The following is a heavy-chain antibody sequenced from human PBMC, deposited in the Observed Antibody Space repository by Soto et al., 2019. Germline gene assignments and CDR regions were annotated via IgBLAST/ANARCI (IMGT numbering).Heavy chain of an antibody. V-gene: IGHV3-30*18. Sequence: QVQLVESGGGVVQPGRSLRLSCAASGFTFSSYGMHWVRQAPGKGLEWVAVISYDGSNKYYADSVKGRFTISRDNSKNTLYLQMNSLRAEDTAVYYWAKPPVNDFWVGMDVWGQGTTVTVSS. J-gene: IGHJ6*02. D-gene: IGHD3-3*01. CDR2: ISYDGSNK. CDR3: AKPPVNDFWVGMDV. CDR1: GFTFSSYG.